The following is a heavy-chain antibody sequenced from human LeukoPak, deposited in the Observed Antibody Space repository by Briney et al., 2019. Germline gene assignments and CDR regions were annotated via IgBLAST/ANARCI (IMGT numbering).Heavy chain of an antibody. Sequence: PGGSLRLSCVASGFSFSSDRMNWVRQAPGKGLEWVSTIYSGSDYIYYADSVKGRFTISRDNAKNSLYLQMNSLRGEDTAIYYCARDLPVSGAYQQFYAWGQGTLVTVSS. CDR2: IYSGSDYI. V-gene: IGHV3-21*01. J-gene: IGHJ5*02. CDR1: GFSFSSDR. D-gene: IGHD4/OR15-4a*01. CDR3: ARDLPVSGAYQQFYA.